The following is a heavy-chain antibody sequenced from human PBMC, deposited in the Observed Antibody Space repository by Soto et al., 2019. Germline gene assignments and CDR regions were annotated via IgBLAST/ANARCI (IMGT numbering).Heavy chain of an antibody. V-gene: IGHV4-59*01. J-gene: IGHJ6*02. CDR2: IYYSGST. CDR3: ARVCDGCSLSGMDV. CDR1: GGSISSYY. Sequence: QVQLQESGPGLVKPSETLSLTCTVSGGSISSYYWSWIRQPPGKGLEWIGYIYYSGSTNYNPSLKSRVNISVDTAKNQFSLKLSSVTAADTAVYYWARVCDGCSLSGMDVWGQGTTVTVSS. D-gene: IGHD2-21*01.